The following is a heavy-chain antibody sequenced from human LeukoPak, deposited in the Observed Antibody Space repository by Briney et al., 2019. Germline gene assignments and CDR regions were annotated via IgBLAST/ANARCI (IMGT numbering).Heavy chain of an antibody. J-gene: IGHJ4*02. CDR2: ISYDGSNK. V-gene: IGHV3-30*18. D-gene: IGHD6-19*01. CDR1: GFTLNTYG. CDR3: AKDREQWLVQGDYSDY. Sequence: GSLRLSCAASGFTLNTYGMHWVRQAPGKGLEWVALISYDGSNKYYADSVKGRFTISRDNSKNRLYLQMNSLRTEDTAVYYCAKDREQWLVQGDYSDYWGQGTRVTVSS.